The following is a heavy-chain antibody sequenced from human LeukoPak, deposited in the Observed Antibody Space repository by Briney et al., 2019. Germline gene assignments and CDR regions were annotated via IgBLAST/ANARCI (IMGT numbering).Heavy chain of an antibody. CDR1: QFTFISYA. CDR2: IGITGGDT. Sequence: GGSLRLSCAASQFTFISYAMSSVRPTLGKGREWVSGIGITGGDTYYADSVKGRFTISRDNSKNTLYLQMNSLRAEDTAVYYCAKALAAVGVPSFDSWGQGTLVTVSS. J-gene: IGHJ4*02. CDR3: AKALAAVGVPSFDS. D-gene: IGHD6-13*01. V-gene: IGHV3-23*01.